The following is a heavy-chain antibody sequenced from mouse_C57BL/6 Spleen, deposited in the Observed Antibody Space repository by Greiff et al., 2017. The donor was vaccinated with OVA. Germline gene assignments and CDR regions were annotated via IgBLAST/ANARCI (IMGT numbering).Heavy chain of an antibody. CDR1: GYTFTSYW. Sequence: QVQLQQPGAELVMPGASVKLSCKASGYTFTSYWMHWVKQRPGQGLEWIGEIDPSDSYTNYNQKFKGKSTLTVDKSSSTAYMQLSSLTSEDSAVYYCARSGGNYAMDYWGQGTSVTVSS. CDR2: IDPSDSYT. V-gene: IGHV1-69*01. J-gene: IGHJ4*01. CDR3: ARSGGNYAMDY. D-gene: IGHD2-14*01.